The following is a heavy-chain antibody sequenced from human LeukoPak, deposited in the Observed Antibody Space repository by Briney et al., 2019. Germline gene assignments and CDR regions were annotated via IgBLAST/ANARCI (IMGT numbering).Heavy chain of an antibody. CDR2: INPNSGGT. Sequence: SVTVSFKASGYTFTDYYMHWVRQAPGQGREWMGWINPNSGGTNYLQKFQGRVTITRDTSISTAYMELSRLRSDDTAVYYCVRDQEYSSGYLDYYYYMDVWGKGTTVTVPS. CDR1: GYTFTDYY. D-gene: IGHD6-25*01. V-gene: IGHV1-2*02. CDR3: VRDQEYSSGYLDYYYYMDV. J-gene: IGHJ6*03.